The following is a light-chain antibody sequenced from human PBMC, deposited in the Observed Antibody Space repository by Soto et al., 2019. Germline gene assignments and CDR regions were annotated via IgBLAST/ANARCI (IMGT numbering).Light chain of an antibody. CDR2: AAS. J-gene: IGKJ1*01. Sequence: DIQITQSPSSLSASVGDRVTITCRASQSISGYLNWYQQKPGKAPNLLIYAASSLQSGVPSRFSGSGSGTDFTLTISSLQPEDFATYYCQQSYSTPSITFGQGTKVDIK. V-gene: IGKV1-39*01. CDR1: QSISGY. CDR3: QQSYSTPSIT.